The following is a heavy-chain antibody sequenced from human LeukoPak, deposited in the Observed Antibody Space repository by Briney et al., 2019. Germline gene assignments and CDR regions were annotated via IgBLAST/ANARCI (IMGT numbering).Heavy chain of an antibody. CDR2: IIPILGIA. J-gene: IGHJ6*03. V-gene: IGHV1-69*04. D-gene: IGHD3-3*01. CDR1: GGTFCSYT. CDR3: ARDIYDFWSGYNYYYYMDV. Sequence: SVKVSCKASGGTFCSYTISWVRQAPGQGLEWVGRIIPILGIANYAQKFQGRVTITAGKSTSTAYMELSSLRSEDTAVYYCARDIYDFWSGYNYYYYMDVWGKGTTVTVSS.